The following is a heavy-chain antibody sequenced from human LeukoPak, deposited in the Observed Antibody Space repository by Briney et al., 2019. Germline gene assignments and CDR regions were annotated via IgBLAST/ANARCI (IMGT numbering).Heavy chain of an antibody. CDR3: ARVGVPAALWFDP. J-gene: IGHJ5*02. D-gene: IGHD2-2*01. Sequence: HGESLKISCKGSGYSFTSYWIGWVRQMPGKGLEWMGIIYPGDSDTRYSPSFQGQVTISADKSISTAYLQWSSLKASDTAMYYCARVGVPAALWFDPWGQGTLVTVSS. CDR2: IYPGDSDT. CDR1: GYSFTSYW. V-gene: IGHV5-51*01.